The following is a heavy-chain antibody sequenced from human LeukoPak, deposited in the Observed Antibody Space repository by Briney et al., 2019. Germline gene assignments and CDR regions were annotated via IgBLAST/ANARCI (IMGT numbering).Heavy chain of an antibody. J-gene: IGHJ4*02. D-gene: IGHD3-22*01. CDR2: VYYSGST. CDR3: ARDTLDISHYYDSSPPYPDY. Sequence: SETLSLTCVVSGGSVSGYYWGWIRQPPGRGLEWIGYVYYSGSTNYNPSFKSRITISVDTSRNQFSLQLSSVTAADTAVYYCARDTLDISHYYDSSPPYPDYWGQGTLVTVSS. V-gene: IGHV4-59*02. CDR1: GGSVSGYY.